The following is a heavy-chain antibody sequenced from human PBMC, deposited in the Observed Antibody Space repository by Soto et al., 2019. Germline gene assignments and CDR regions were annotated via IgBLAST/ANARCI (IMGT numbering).Heavy chain of an antibody. CDR1: GYIFTSYR. J-gene: IGHJ6*02. D-gene: IGHD6-13*01. V-gene: IGHV1-18*01. CDR2: ITADNGNT. Sequence: QVRLVQSGAEVKKPGASVKVSCKSSGYIFTSYRITWVRQAPGQGPEWLGWITADNGNTDYPQKLQGRVTMTTDTSTSTAYLELRSLTSHDPAVYYGARYRRGIAAPGGGMDVWGQETTVTGTS. CDR3: ARYRRGIAAPGGGMDV.